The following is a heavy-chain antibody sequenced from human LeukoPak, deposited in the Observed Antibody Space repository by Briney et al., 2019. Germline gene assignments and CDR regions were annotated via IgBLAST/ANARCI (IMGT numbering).Heavy chain of an antibody. CDR1: GGSISSYY. V-gene: IGHV4-59*01. J-gene: IGHJ4*02. CDR3: ASYPGYSSGWLVY. D-gene: IGHD6-19*01. Sequence: SETLSLTCTVSGGSISSYYWSWIRQPPGKGLEWIGYIYYSGSTNYNPSLKSRVTISVDTSKNQFSLKLSSVTAADTAVYYCASYPGYSSGWLVYWGQGTLVTVSS. CDR2: IYYSGST.